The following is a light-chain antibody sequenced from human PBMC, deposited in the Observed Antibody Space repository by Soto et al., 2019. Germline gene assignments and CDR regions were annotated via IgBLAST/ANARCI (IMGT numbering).Light chain of an antibody. CDR1: SSDVGAYHS. V-gene: IGLV2-8*01. CDR2: EVN. Sequence: QSALTQPPSASGSPGQSVTISCTGTSSDVGAYHSVSWYQQHPGKAPKLMIYEVNKRPSGVPDRFSGSKSGNTASLTVSGLQAEDEADYYCNSYAGSNNVVFGGGTKLTVL. J-gene: IGLJ3*02. CDR3: NSYAGSNNVV.